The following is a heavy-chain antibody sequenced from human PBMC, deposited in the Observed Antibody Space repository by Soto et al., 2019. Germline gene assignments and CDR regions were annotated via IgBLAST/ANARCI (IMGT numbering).Heavy chain of an antibody. Sequence: GGSLRLSCEVSGFTLTNYGMNWVRQAPDKGLEWVSTIGRGGDTFYADSVRGRFTISRDNSKNTLFLQMNSLRAEDTALYFCAKDVTTAGIHYCCMDIWGQGTTVTVSS. V-gene: IGHV3-23*01. CDR1: GFTLTNYG. CDR2: IGRGGDT. D-gene: IGHD1-1*01. J-gene: IGHJ6*02. CDR3: AKDVTTAGIHYCCMDI.